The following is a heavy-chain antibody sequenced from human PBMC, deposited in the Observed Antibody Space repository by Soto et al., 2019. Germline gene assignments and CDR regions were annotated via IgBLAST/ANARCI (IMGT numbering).Heavy chain of an antibody. CDR2: IYYRGNA. J-gene: IGHJ4*02. D-gene: IGHD2-21*01. CDR1: DDSINSDKYY. CDR3: ACPEGLATIPSYFYF. V-gene: IGHV4-39*01. Sequence: PSETLSLTCSVSDDSINSDKYYWGWIRQPPGKGLERIGSIYYRGNAYYNPSLQTRVTISLDKSRSQFSLKLNSVTAADSAVYFCACPEGLATIPSYFYFWGPGSPVPVSS.